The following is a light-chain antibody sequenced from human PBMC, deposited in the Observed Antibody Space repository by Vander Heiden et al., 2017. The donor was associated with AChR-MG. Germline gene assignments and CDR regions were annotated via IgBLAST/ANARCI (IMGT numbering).Light chain of an antibody. J-gene: IGKJ2*01. CDR3: QQSYSSPYI. CDR2: AAS. CDR1: QSISSY. Sequence: DIQMTQSPSSLSAFVGDRVTITCRASQSISSYLNWYQQKPGKAPKLLIYAASSLQSGVPSRFSGTGSGTDFTLTINSLQPEDFATYYCQQSYSSPYIFGQGTRLELK. V-gene: IGKV1-39*01.